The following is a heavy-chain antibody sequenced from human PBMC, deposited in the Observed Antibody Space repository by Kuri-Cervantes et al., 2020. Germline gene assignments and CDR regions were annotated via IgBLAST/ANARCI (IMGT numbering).Heavy chain of an antibody. CDR3: ARGRDDGMDV. Sequence: ASVKVSCKASGYTFTGYYMRWVRHAPGQRLVWMVWISPSSGGTTYAQKFQGRVTMNRDTSVSTAYMELSRLRSDDTAVYYCARGRDDGMDVWGQGTPVTVSS. J-gene: IGHJ6*02. CDR1: GYTFTGYY. CDR2: ISPSSGGT. V-gene: IGHV1-2*02.